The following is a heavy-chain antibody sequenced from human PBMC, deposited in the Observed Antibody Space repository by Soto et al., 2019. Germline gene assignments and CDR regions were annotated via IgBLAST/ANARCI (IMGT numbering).Heavy chain of an antibody. Sequence: GGSLRLSCAASGFTFSRYAMHWVRQAPGKGLEYVSAISSNGGSTYYGNSVRGRFTISRDNSKNTLYLQMNSLRAEDTAVYYCASRPVFGSRDYWGQGTLVTVPS. J-gene: IGHJ4*02. D-gene: IGHD3-10*02. CDR3: ASRPVFGSRDY. CDR1: GFTFSRYA. CDR2: ISSNGGST. V-gene: IGHV3-64*01.